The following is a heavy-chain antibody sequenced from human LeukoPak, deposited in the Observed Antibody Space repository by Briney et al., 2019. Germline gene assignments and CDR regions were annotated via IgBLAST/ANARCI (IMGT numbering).Heavy chain of an antibody. Sequence: GSLRLSCAASGFTFSSYGMSWVRQAPGKGLEWVSAISGSGGRTYYADSVKGRFTISRDNSKNTLFLQMNSLRAEDTAVYYCAKEIYGDATGGRFQHWGQGTLVTVSS. CDR2: ISGSGGRT. CDR1: GFTFSSYG. D-gene: IGHD4-17*01. J-gene: IGHJ1*01. CDR3: AKEIYGDATGGRFQH. V-gene: IGHV3-23*01.